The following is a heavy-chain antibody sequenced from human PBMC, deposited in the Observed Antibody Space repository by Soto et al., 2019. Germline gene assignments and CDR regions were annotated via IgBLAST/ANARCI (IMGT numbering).Heavy chain of an antibody. CDR1: GGSITNYY. CDR3: ALYCSSTNCYGQWDY. V-gene: IGHV4-59*03. Sequence: QVQLQESGPGLVKPSETLSLTCSVSGGSITNYYWSWIRQPPGKGLEWIGYVQYSGTTNYNPSLKSRVTISVDTSKNQFSLKLTSVTAADTAVYYCALYCSSTNCYGQWDYWGQGALVTVSS. D-gene: IGHD2-2*01. CDR2: VQYSGTT. J-gene: IGHJ4*02.